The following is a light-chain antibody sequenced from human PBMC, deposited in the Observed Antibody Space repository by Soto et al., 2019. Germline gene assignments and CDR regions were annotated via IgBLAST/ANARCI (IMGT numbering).Light chain of an antibody. Sequence: QSALTQPASVSGSPGQSITISCTGTSSDVGGYNYVSWYQQHPGKAPKLTIYDVSNRPSGVSNRFSGSKSGNTASLTIPGLQAEDEADYYCSSYTSSSTVLFGGGTQLTVL. V-gene: IGLV2-14*01. CDR2: DVS. CDR1: SSDVGGYNY. CDR3: SSYTSSSTVL. J-gene: IGLJ2*01.